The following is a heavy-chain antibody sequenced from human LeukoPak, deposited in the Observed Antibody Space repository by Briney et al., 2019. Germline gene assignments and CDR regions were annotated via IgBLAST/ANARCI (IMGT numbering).Heavy chain of an antibody. V-gene: IGHV4-59*01. CDR1: GGSISSYY. D-gene: IGHD1-26*01. CDR3: ARDERLSSGWFDP. J-gene: IGHJ5*02. Sequence: ASETLSLTCTVSGGSISSYYWSWIRQPPGKGLEWIGYIYYSGSTNYNPSLKSRVTISVDTSKNQFSLKLSSVTAADTAVYYCARDERLSSGWFDPWGQGTLVTVSS. CDR2: IYYSGST.